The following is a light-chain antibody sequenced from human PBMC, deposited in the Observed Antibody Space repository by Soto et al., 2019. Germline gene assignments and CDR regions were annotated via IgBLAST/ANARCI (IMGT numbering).Light chain of an antibody. J-gene: IGKJ1*01. CDR3: QQSYSTPRYGPT. V-gene: IGKV1-39*01. Sequence: DIQMTQSPSSLSASVGDRVTITCQASRNINNYLNWYQQKPGKAPKLLIYAASSLQSGVPSRFSGSGSGTDFTLTISSLQPEDFATYYCQQSYSTPRYGPTFGQGTKVDI. CDR2: AAS. CDR1: RNINNY.